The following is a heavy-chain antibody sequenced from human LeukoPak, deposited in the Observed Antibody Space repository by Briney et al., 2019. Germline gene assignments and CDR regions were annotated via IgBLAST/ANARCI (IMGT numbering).Heavy chain of an antibody. J-gene: IGHJ5*01. CDR1: GFTFSNAW. CDR2: IKSKTDGGTT. V-gene: IGHV3-15*01. CDR3: ARSAVTGPGWIDS. D-gene: IGHD6-19*01. Sequence: PGGSLRLSCAASGFTFSNAWMSWVRQAPGKGLEWVGRIKSKTDGGTTDYAAPVKGRFTISRDDSKNTLYLQMNSLKTEDTAVYYCARSAVTGPGWIDSWGQGTLVTVSS.